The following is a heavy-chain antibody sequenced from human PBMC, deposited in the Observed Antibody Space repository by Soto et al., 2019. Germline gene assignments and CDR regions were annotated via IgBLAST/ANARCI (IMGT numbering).Heavy chain of an antibody. CDR1: ESTVRRDW. CDR2: TNQDGSEK. D-gene: IGHD1-26*01. V-gene: IGHV3-7*04. J-gene: IGHJ4*02. Sequence: EVHLVESGGGLVQTGGSLRLSCAISESTVRRDWMNWVRQAPGKGLEWVAHTNQDGSEKYYVDSVKGRFTISRDNAKNSLSLQMNSLRGGETARPFCSGGVGGAFWGQGTLVTVSS. CDR3: SGGVGGAF.